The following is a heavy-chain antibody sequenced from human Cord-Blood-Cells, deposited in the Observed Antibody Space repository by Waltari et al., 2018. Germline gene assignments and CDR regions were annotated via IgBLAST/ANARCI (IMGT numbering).Heavy chain of an antibody. CDR3: ATWGWGDAFDI. CDR1: GYPLPAFS. V-gene: IGHV1-24*01. D-gene: IGHD7-27*01. Sequence: QVQLVQSGAAVKKPGASAKVSCQFSGYPLPAFSMHWVRQAPGKGLEWMGGFDPEDGETIYAQKFQGRVTMTEDTSTDTAYMELSSLRSEDTAVYYCATWGWGDAFDIWGQGTMVTVSS. CDR2: FDPEDGET. J-gene: IGHJ3*02.